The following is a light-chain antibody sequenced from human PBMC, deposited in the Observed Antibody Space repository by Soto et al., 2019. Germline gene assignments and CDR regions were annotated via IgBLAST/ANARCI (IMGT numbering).Light chain of an antibody. CDR2: AVS. CDR3: SSYTTSSTTLYV. V-gene: IGLV2-14*01. CDR1: SSDVGGYNY. Sequence: QSVLTQPASVSGSPGQSITISCTGTSSDVGGYNYVSWYQQHPGKAPKLMIYAVSNRPSGVSTRFSGSKSGNPASLTISGYQAEDVADYHCSSYTTSSTTLYVFGTGTNLTVL. J-gene: IGLJ1*01.